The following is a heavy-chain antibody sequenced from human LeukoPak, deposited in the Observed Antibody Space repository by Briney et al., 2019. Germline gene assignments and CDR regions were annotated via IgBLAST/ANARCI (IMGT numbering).Heavy chain of an antibody. Sequence: GGSLRLSCAASGFTFSSYWMSWVRQAPGKGLEWEANIKEDESKTYYVDSVKGRFTISRDNAKKSLFLQMNSLRAEDTAVYYCARDASLYCAGDTCYWAFDRWGQGTLVTVS. CDR2: IKEDESKT. V-gene: IGHV3-7*01. D-gene: IGHD2-21*02. CDR3: ARDASLYCAGDTCYWAFDR. CDR1: GFTFSSYW. J-gene: IGHJ5*02.